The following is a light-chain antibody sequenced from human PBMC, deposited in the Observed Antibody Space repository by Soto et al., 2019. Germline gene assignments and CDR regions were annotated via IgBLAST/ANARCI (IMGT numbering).Light chain of an antibody. J-gene: IGLJ3*02. CDR1: SSNIGSNS. CDR2: DNH. CDR3: ASWDNSLNGLV. V-gene: IGLV1-44*01. Sequence: QSVLTQPPSASGTPGQRVTISCSGSSSNIGSNSVNWYQQLPGTAPKVVIYDNHQRPSGVPDRFSGSKSGTSAFLGISGLQPEDEAEYYCASWDNSLNGLVFGGGTKVTVL.